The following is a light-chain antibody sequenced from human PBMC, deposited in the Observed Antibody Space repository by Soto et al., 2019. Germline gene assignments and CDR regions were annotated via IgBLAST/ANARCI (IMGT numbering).Light chain of an antibody. Sequence: QSALTQPASVSGSPGQSITISCTGTSSDIGGYKFVSWFQQHPGKAPKLILYDVSTRPSGVSDRFSGSKSGNTASLTISGLQAEDEADYYCTSYSRVTTLEIFGGGTKLTVL. CDR3: TSYSRVTTLEI. CDR1: SSDIGGYKF. CDR2: DVS. V-gene: IGLV2-14*01. J-gene: IGLJ2*01.